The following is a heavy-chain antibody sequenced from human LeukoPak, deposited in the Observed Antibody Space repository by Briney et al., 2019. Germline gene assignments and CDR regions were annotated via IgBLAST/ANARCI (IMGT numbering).Heavy chain of an antibody. D-gene: IGHD3-10*01. CDR3: ARVSLPPHFDY. CDR2: ISSSGTII. V-gene: IGHV3-48*02. Sequence: GGSLTLSCSVSGFTFSHYSMNWVRQAPGKVLEWISYISSSGTIIYYADFLKGRFTISIDNAKNSLFLQMKSLRDEDTAVYYCARVSLPPHFDYWGHGTLVTVSS. J-gene: IGHJ4*01. CDR1: GFTFSHYS.